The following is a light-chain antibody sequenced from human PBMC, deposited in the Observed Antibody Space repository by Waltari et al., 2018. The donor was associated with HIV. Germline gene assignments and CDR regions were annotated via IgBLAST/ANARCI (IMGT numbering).Light chain of an antibody. Sequence: QSALTQPPSASGSRGQSVTISCTGTSSDVGAYNYVSWYQQYPGMAPKLIIYEVNKRPSGVPDRFSGSKSGNTASLTVSGLQAEDEADFYCSSYAVSAVVFGGGTKLTVL. J-gene: IGLJ2*01. CDR1: SSDVGAYNY. CDR2: EVN. CDR3: SSYAVSAVV. V-gene: IGLV2-8*01.